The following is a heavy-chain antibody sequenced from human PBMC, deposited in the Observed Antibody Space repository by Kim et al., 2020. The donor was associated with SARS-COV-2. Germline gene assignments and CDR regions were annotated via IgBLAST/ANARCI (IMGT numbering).Heavy chain of an antibody. V-gene: IGHV3-53*01. Sequence: GGSLRLSCPASGFSVSSNYMTWVRQAPGKGLEWVSDIYSGGGSTYYADSVQGRFTISRDNSKNTLYLQMNSLRAEDTAIYYCARGKTVAGPNCAFDIWGQGTMVTVSS. J-gene: IGHJ3*02. CDR1: GFSVSSNY. CDR3: ARGKTVAGPNCAFDI. CDR2: IYSGGGST. D-gene: IGHD6-19*01.